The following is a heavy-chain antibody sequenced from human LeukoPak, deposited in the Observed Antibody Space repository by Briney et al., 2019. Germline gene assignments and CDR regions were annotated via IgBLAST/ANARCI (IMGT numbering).Heavy chain of an antibody. CDR2: IYTSGST. CDR1: GGSISISSYY. V-gene: IGHV4-4*07. CDR3: ARDKYFDY. J-gene: IGHJ4*02. Sequence: SETLSLTCTVSGGSISISSYYWSWTRQPAGKGLEWIGRIYTSGSTNYNPSLKSRVTMSVDTSKNQFSLKLSSVTAADTAVYYCARDKYFDYWGQGTLVTVSS.